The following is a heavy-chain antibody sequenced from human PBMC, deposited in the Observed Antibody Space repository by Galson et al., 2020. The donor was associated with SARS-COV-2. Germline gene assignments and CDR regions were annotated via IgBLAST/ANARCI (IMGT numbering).Heavy chain of an antibody. V-gene: IGHV5-51*01. D-gene: IGHD2-21*02. CDR3: ARRPAYCGGDCYSGLYFDL. CDR1: GYSFTSYW. J-gene: IGHJ2*01. CDR2: IYPGDSDT. Sequence: GESLKISCKGSGYSFTSYWIDWVRQMPGKGLEWLGIIYPGDSDTRYSPSFQGQVTISADKSISTAYLQWSSLKASDTAMYYCARRPAYCGGDCYSGLYFDLWGRGTLVTVSS.